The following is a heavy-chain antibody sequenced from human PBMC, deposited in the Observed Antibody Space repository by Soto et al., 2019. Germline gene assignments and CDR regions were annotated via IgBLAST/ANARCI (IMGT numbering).Heavy chain of an antibody. CDR1: GYTFTGYY. Sequence: GASVKVSCKASGYTFTGYYMHWVRQAPGQGLEWMGIINPSGGSTSYAQKFQGRVTMTRDTSTSTVYMELSSLRSEDTAVYYCARVLISSGWYDYYYYMDVWGKGTTVTVSS. J-gene: IGHJ6*03. CDR2: INPSGGST. V-gene: IGHV1-46*03. CDR3: ARVLISSGWYDYYYYMDV. D-gene: IGHD6-19*01.